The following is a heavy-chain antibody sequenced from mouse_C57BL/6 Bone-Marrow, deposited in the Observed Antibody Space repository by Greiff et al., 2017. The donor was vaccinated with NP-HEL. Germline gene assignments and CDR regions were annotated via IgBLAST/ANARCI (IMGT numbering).Heavy chain of an antibody. J-gene: IGHJ2*01. Sequence: QVQLQQPGAELVKPGASVKMSCKASGYTFTSYWITWVKQRPGQGLEWIGDIYPGSGSPNYNEKFKSKATLTVAPSSSPAYMQLSSLTSEDSAVDYCALYYDYDGRLGGQGTTLTVAA. CDR3: ALYYDYDGRL. D-gene: IGHD2-4*01. CDR1: GYTFTSYW. V-gene: IGHV1-55*01. CDR2: IYPGSGSP.